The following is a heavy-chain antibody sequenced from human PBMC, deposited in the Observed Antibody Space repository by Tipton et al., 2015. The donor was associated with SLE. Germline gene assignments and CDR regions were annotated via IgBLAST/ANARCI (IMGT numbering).Heavy chain of an antibody. J-gene: IGHJ6*02. CDR3: ARGSVIGTSPFGMDV. Sequence: QSGPEVKKPGASVKVSCKASGYTFTTYDVNWVRQATGQGLEWMGWINPNRGNTGCAQRFQGRVTMTRNTSISTAYMEVSSLTSEDTAVYYCARGSVIGTSPFGMDVWGQGTTVTVS. V-gene: IGHV1-8*01. D-gene: IGHD3-22*01. CDR2: INPNRGNT. CDR1: GYTFTTYD.